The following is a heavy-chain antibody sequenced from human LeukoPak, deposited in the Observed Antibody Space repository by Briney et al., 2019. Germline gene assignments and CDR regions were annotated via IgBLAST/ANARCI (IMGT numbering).Heavy chain of an antibody. CDR1: GFTFSSYA. CDR3: ATPSSWSHHRGDAFDI. Sequence: GGSLRLSCAASGFTFSSYAMSWVRQAPGKGLEWVSAISGSGGSTYYADSVKGRFTISRDNSKNTLYLQMNSLRAEDTAVYYCATPSSWSHHRGDAFDIWGQGTMVTVSS. CDR2: ISGSGGST. D-gene: IGHD6-13*01. V-gene: IGHV3-23*01. J-gene: IGHJ3*02.